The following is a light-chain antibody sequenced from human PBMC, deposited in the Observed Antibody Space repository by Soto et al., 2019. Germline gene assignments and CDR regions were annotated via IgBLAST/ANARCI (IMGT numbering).Light chain of an antibody. CDR2: HDD. CDR1: SSNIGNNA. V-gene: IGLV1-36*01. Sequence: QSVLTQPPSVSEAPRQRVTISCSGSSSNIGNNAVNWYQQLPGKAPKLLIYHDDILPSGVSDRFSGAKSGTSASLAIRGLQSEDEGEYYCAAWDDGLNAYVFGSGTKLTVL. J-gene: IGLJ1*01. CDR3: AAWDDGLNAYV.